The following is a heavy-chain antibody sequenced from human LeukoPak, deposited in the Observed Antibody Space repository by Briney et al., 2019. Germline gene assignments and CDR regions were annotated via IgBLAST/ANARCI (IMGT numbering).Heavy chain of an antibody. D-gene: IGHD3-16*01. V-gene: IGHV3-74*01. J-gene: IGHJ3*02. CDR3: AKTFHDYVWGSLDAFHI. Sequence: PGGSLRFSCVASGFSFSNSWMRWVRQPPGRGLVWVLRIDRDGGSETYAASVKGRFAISRDNAKNTLYLQMNSLRAEDTAVYYCAKTFHDYVWGSLDAFHIWGQGRMVTVSS. CDR2: IDRDGGSE. CDR1: GFSFSNSW.